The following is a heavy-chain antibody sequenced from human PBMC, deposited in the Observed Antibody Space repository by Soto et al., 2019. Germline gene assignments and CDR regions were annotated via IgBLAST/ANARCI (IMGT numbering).Heavy chain of an antibody. D-gene: IGHD3-16*01. V-gene: IGHV4-34*01. J-gene: IGHJ4*02. Sequence: QVQLQQWGAGLLKPSETLSLTCAVYGGSFSGYYWSWIRQPPGKGLEWIGEINHSGSTNYNPSLKSRVTISVDTAKSQFSLKLSSVTAADTAVYYCARGGGGYYDYWGQGTLVTVSS. CDR2: INHSGST. CDR3: ARGGGGYYDY. CDR1: GGSFSGYY.